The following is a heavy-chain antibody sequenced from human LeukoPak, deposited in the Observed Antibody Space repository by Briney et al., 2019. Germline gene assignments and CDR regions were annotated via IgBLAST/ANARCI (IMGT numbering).Heavy chain of an antibody. V-gene: IGHV1-69*04. J-gene: IGHJ3*02. Sequence: SVKVSRKASGGTFSSYAISWVRQAPGQGLEWMGRIIPILGIANYAQKFQGRVTITADKSTSTAYMELSSLRSEDTAVYYCARDGPITMIVVVDAFDIWGQGTMVTVSS. CDR2: IIPILGIA. CDR1: GGTFSSYA. CDR3: ARDGPITMIVVVDAFDI. D-gene: IGHD3-22*01.